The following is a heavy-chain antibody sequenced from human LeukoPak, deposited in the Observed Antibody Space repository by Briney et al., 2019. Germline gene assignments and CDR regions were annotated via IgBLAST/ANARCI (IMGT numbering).Heavy chain of an antibody. J-gene: IGHJ4*02. CDR2: ISSGGGTT. CDR3: ARGFGGNFDF. Sequence: GGSLRLSCAASGFSFNECAMNWVRQAPGKGPEWVSAISSGGGTTEYADSVRSRFIISRDNSRNTVFLQMNSLRAEDTAIYYCARGFGGNFDFWGQGTLVTVSS. CDR1: GFSFNECA. V-gene: IGHV3-23*01. D-gene: IGHD1-26*01.